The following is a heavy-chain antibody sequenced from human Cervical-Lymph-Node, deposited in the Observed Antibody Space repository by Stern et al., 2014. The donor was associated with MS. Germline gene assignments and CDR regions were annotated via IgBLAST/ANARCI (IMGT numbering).Heavy chain of an antibody. D-gene: IGHD2-15*01. J-gene: IGHJ4*02. CDR1: GFIFSNYA. Sequence: QLVQSGGGVVQPGRSLRLSCAASGFIFSNYAMHWVRQAPGKGLDWVAFVSNEGSKQFYADSVKGGFTISRDNANNTLYLQMNSLRPEDTAVYYCGRDTCRGGGCYFRYWGQGILITVSS. CDR2: VSNEGSKQ. V-gene: IGHV3-30-3*01. CDR3: GRDTCRGGGCYFRY.